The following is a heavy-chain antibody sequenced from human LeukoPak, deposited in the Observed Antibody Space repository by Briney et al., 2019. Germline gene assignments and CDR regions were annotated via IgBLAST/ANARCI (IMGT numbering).Heavy chain of an antibody. CDR1: GFTFSSYA. V-gene: IGHV4-59*08. J-gene: IGHJ4*02. CDR2: IYYTGNT. D-gene: IGHD2-15*01. Sequence: GSLRLSCAASGFTFSSYAMNWIRQPPGKGLEWIGYIYYTGNTNYNPSLKSRVTISEDTSKNQVSLELSSVTAADTAVYYCVRHSRVVAFDYWGQGNLVTVSS. CDR3: VRHSRVVAFDY.